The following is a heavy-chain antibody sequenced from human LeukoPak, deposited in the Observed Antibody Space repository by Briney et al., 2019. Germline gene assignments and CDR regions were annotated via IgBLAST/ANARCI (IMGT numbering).Heavy chain of an antibody. CDR1: GYTFTGYY. J-gene: IGHJ4*02. Sequence: ASVKVSCKASGYTFTGYYMHWVRQAPGQGLEWMGWINPNSGGTNYQGRVTMTRDTSISTTYMELSRLRSDDTAEYYCARDLGRIAARAWGYWGQGTLVTVSS. CDR3: ARDLGRIAARAWGY. V-gene: IGHV1-2*02. CDR2: INPNSGGT. D-gene: IGHD6-6*01.